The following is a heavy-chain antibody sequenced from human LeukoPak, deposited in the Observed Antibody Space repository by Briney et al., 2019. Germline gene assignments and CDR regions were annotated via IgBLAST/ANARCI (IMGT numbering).Heavy chain of an antibody. D-gene: IGHD3-16*01. Sequence: SGGSLRLSCAASGFDFNNYVIHWVRQAPGKGLEWVTIYSSGGKHPYSADSVKGRFTPSRDNSKNTIYLQMNSLRPDDTAVYYCARGGLPVFYYYMDVWGKGTTVTVSS. CDR2: YSSGGKHP. V-gene: IGHV3-30*03. CDR1: GFDFNNYV. J-gene: IGHJ6*03. CDR3: ARGGLPVFYYYMDV.